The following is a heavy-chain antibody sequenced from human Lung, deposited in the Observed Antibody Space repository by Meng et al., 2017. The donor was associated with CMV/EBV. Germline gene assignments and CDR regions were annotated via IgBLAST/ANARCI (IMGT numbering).Heavy chain of an antibody. J-gene: IGHJ4*02. D-gene: IGHD1-26*01. CDR2: IDDSGST. V-gene: IGHV4-4*02. CDR1: GVSISSNIR. Sequence: VQRQESGPGRVTPSGTPSLTCGVSGVSISSNIRWTWVRQPPGKGLEWIGDIDDSGSTNYNPSLNSRISISLDKSKNHFSLKVNSVTAADTAVYYCARGKQDAWELLAYWGQGALVTVSS. CDR3: ARGKQDAWELLAY.